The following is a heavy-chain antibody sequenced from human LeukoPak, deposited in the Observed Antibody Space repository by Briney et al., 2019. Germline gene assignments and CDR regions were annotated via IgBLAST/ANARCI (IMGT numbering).Heavy chain of an antibody. Sequence: GGSLRLSCAASGFTFSSYWMSWVRQAPGKGLEWVANIKQDGSEKYYVDSVKGRFTISRDNAKNSLYLQMNSLRAEDTAVYYCATLGDYYDSSGYHPGDYWGQGTLVTVSS. CDR1: GFTFSSYW. CDR2: IKQDGSEK. D-gene: IGHD3-22*01. J-gene: IGHJ4*02. CDR3: ATLGDYYDSSGYHPGDY. V-gene: IGHV3-7*01.